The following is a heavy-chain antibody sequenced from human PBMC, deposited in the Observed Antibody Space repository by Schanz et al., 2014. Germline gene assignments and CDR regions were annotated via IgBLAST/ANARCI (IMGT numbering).Heavy chain of an antibody. CDR1: GFTFSSHS. J-gene: IGHJ6*02. D-gene: IGHD3-10*01. V-gene: IGHV3-48*01. Sequence: EVQLVESGGNLVQPGGSLRLSCVASGFTFSSHSMNWVRQAPGQGLEWLSYISGSGNTIYYADSVKGRFTISRDNAKNSLSLQMNSLRAEDTAVYYCARSGVDVWGQGTTVTVSS. CDR3: ARSGVDV. CDR2: ISGSGNTI.